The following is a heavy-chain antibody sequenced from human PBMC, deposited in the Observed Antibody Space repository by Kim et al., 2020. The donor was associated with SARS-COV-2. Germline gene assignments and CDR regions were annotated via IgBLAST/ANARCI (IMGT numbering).Heavy chain of an antibody. CDR3: ARGYCSGGSCYSFSLYYYYGMDV. D-gene: IGHD2-15*01. V-gene: IGHV1-46*01. CDR1: GYTFTSYY. CDR2: INPSGGST. J-gene: IGHJ6*02. Sequence: ASVKVSCKASGYTFTSYYMHWVRQAPGQGLEWMGIINPSGGSTSYAQKFQGRVTMTRDTSTSTVYMELSSLRSEDTAVYYCARGYCSGGSCYSFSLYYYYGMDVWGQGTTVTVSS.